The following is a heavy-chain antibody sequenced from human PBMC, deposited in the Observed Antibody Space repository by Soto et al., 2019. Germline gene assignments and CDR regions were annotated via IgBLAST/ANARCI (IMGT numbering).Heavy chain of an antibody. CDR3: ARDIIVVAPAATYYYSMDV. CDR1: GGTFSSYA. CDR2: IIPIFGTA. D-gene: IGHD2-2*01. J-gene: IGHJ6*02. V-gene: IGHV1-69*01. Sequence: QVQLVQSGAEVKKPGSSVKVSCKASGGTFSSYAISWVRQAPGQGLEWMGGIIPIFGTANYAQKFQGRVTITADESTSTAYMELSSLRSEDTAVYYCARDIIVVAPAATYYYSMDVWSQGTTVTASS.